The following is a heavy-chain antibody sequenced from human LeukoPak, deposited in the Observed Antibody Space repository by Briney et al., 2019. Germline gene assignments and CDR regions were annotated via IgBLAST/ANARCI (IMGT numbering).Heavy chain of an antibody. CDR1: GYTFTSYY. CDR3: ARGYYYDSSGSQGGYFDY. D-gene: IGHD3-22*01. J-gene: IGHJ4*02. Sequence: GASVKVSCKASGYTFTSYYMHWVRQAPGQGLEWMGIINPSGGSTSYAQKFQGRVTMTRDMSTSTVYMELSSLRSEDTVVYYCARGYYYDSSGSQGGYFDYWGQGTLVTVSS. CDR2: INPSGGST. V-gene: IGHV1-46*01.